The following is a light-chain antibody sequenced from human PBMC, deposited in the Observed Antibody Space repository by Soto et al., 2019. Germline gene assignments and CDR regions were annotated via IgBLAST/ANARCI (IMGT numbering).Light chain of an antibody. V-gene: IGLV2-14*01. CDR2: DVS. J-gene: IGLJ2*01. CDR3: SSYTSSSTVV. CDR1: SSDVGGYNY. Sequence: QSALTQPASVSGSPGQSITISCTGTSSDVGGYNYVSWYQQHPGKAPKLMIYDVSNRPSGVSNRLSGSKSGNTASLTISGLQAEYEADYYCSSYTSSSTVVFGGGTKLTVL.